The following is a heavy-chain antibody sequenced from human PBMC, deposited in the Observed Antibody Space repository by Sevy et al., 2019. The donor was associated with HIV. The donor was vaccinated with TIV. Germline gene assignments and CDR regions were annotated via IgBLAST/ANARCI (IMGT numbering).Heavy chain of an antibody. CDR1: GFTFRSYW. V-gene: IGHV3-74*01. CDR2: INADGTTT. D-gene: IGHD1-1*01. J-gene: IGHJ5*02. Sequence: GGSLRLSCAASGFTFRSYWMHWVLQAPGKGLVWVSRINADGTTTTYVDSVEGRFTISRDNAKNTLYLQMNSLRVEDTAVYYSARGSDTTNWAQLFDPWGQGTLVTVSS. CDR3: ARGSDTTNWAQLFDP.